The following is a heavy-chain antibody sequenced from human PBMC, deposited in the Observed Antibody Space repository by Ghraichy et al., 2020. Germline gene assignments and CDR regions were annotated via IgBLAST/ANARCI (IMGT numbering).Heavy chain of an antibody. J-gene: IGHJ5*02. D-gene: IGHD5-18*01. CDR3: AREDTAMANSNWFDP. V-gene: IGHV1-2*02. CDR1: GYTFTGYY. CDR2: INPNSGGT. Sequence: ASVKVSCKASGYTFTGYYMHWVRQAPGQGLEWMGWINPNSGGTNYAQKFQGRVTMTRDTSISTAYMELSRLRSDDTAVYYCAREDTAMANSNWFDPWGQGTLVTVSS.